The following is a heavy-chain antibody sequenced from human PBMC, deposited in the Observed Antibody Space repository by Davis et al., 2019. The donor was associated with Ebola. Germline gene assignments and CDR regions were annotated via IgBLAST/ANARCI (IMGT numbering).Heavy chain of an antibody. V-gene: IGHV1-24*01. CDR3: ATGAITMVQGVIFPSFDY. D-gene: IGHD3-10*01. J-gene: IGHJ4*02. CDR2: FDPEDGET. Sequence: ASVKVSCKASGYTFTSYAMHWVRQAPGKGLEWMGRFDPEDGETIYAQKFQGRVTMTEDTSTDTAYMELSSLRSEDTAVYYCATGAITMVQGVIFPSFDYWGQGTLVTVSS. CDR1: GYTFTSYA.